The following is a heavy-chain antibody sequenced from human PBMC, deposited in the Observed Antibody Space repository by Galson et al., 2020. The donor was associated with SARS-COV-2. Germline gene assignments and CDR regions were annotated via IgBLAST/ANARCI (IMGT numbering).Heavy chain of an antibody. Sequence: GGSLRLSCAASGFTFSDYGIHWVRRAPGKGLEWVAVTSYDETHKYYADSVKGRFTIFRDNSKNTLYLQMNSLRAEDTAVYYCARDSYYYGSGTYRGTAFDCWGQGTLVTVSS. J-gene: IGHJ4*02. V-gene: IGHV3-30-3*01. CDR1: GFTFSDYG. CDR2: TSYDETHK. CDR3: ARDSYYYGSGTYRGTAFDC. D-gene: IGHD3-10*01.